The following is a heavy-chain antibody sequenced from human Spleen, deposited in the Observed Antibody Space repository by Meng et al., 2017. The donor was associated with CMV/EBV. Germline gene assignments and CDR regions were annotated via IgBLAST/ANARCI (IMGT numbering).Heavy chain of an antibody. CDR2: IYYSGTT. V-gene: IGHV4-31*03. Sequence: SETLSLTCTVSGSSINTGFYWSWIRQLPGKGLEWIGNIYYSGTTHYNPSLKSRVTISVDTSNNQFSLKLTSVTAADTAVFYCARADRIVIGPGGGNYYYLDVWGQGTTVTVSS. D-gene: IGHD2-2*01. CDR3: ARADRIVIGPGGGNYYYLDV. CDR1: GSSINTGFY. J-gene: IGHJ6*02.